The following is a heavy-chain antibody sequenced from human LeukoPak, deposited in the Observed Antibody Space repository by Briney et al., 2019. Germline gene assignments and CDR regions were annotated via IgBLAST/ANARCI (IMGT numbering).Heavy chain of an antibody. CDR3: ARGQTTVTPHYYYYYMDV. CDR2: INHSGNT. Sequence: SETLSLTCAAYGGSFSGYYWSWIRQPPGKGLEWIGEINHSGNTNYNPSLKSRVTISVDTSKKHFSLKLSSVTAADTAVYYCARGQTTVTPHYYYYYMDVWGKGTTVTVSS. D-gene: IGHD4-11*01. V-gene: IGHV4-34*01. J-gene: IGHJ6*03. CDR1: GGSFSGYY.